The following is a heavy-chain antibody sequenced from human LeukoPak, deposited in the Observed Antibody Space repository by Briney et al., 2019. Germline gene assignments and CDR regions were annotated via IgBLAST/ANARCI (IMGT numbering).Heavy chain of an antibody. J-gene: IGHJ4*02. CDR3: ARQYGDYVDY. Sequence: SVKVSCKASGGTFSSYAISWVRQAPGQGLEWMGRIIPILGIANYAQKFQGRVTITADKSTSTAYMELSSLRSGDTAVYYCARQYGDYVDYWGQGTLVTVSS. V-gene: IGHV1-69*04. D-gene: IGHD4-17*01. CDR2: IIPILGIA. CDR1: GGTFSSYA.